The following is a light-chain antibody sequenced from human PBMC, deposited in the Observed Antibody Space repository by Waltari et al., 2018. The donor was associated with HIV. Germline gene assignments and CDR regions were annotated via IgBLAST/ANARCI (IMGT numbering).Light chain of an antibody. V-gene: IGLV3-21*04. CDR3: HMWDTTRVL. J-gene: IGLJ2*01. CDR2: DVS. Sequence: SYVLTQPPSVSVAPGKTASITCAGTNLQSNSVHWYLQKAGQAPVLVIFDVSDRRSGIPERFSGSKSGNTATLTISRVEAGDEADYYCHMWDTTRVLFGGGTKLTVL. CDR1: NLQSNS.